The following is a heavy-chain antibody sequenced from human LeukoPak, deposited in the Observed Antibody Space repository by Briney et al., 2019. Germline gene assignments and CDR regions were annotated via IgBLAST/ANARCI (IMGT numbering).Heavy chain of an antibody. D-gene: IGHD6-19*01. V-gene: IGHV4-59*01. CDR1: GGSISSYY. CDR2: IYGSGST. Sequence: SETLSLTCTVSGGSISSYYWSWIRQPPGKGLEWIGHIYGSGSTNYNPPLKSRVTLSVDTSKNQFSLKLSSVTAADTAVYYCAREGTSGAHLNWFDPWGQGTLVTVSS. J-gene: IGHJ5*02. CDR3: AREGTSGAHLNWFDP.